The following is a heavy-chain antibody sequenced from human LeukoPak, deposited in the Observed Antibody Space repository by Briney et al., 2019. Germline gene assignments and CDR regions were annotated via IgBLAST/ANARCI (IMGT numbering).Heavy chain of an antibody. D-gene: IGHD6-13*01. CDR2: ISGSGTNT. J-gene: IGHJ5*01. V-gene: IGHV3-23*01. CDR1: GFTFSSYS. CDR3: AKATSPVHSRNWFDS. Sequence: GGSLRLSCAASGFTFSSYSMNWVRQAPGKGLEWVSSISGSGTNTDYADSVKGRFTISRDNSKNTVNVQMNSLRAEDTAVYYCAKATSPVHSRNWFDSWGQGTLVTVSS.